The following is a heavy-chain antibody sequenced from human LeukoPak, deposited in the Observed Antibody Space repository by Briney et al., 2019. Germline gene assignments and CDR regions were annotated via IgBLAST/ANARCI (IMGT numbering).Heavy chain of an antibody. V-gene: IGHV3-9*01. J-gene: IGHJ6*02. Sequence: QPGRSLRLSCAASGFTFDDYAMHWVRQAPGKGLEWVSGISWNSGSIGYADPVKGRFTISRDNAKNSLYLQMNSLRAEDTALYYCAKDGDYGDYYYYGMDVWGQGTTVTVSS. D-gene: IGHD4-17*01. CDR1: GFTFDDYA. CDR3: AKDGDYGDYYYYGMDV. CDR2: ISWNSGSI.